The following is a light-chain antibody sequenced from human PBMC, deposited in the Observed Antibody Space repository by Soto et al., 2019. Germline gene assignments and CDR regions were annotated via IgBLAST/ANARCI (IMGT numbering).Light chain of an antibody. J-gene: IGKJ4*01. Sequence: DIQMTQSPSSVSASVGDRVTITCRASQDISSWLAWYQQKPGKAPRLLIYAASSLHSGVPARFSGSDSGTDFTLTISSVQPEDSATYYCQQANSFPLTFGGGTKVEI. CDR1: QDISSW. CDR2: AAS. CDR3: QQANSFPLT. V-gene: IGKV1-12*01.